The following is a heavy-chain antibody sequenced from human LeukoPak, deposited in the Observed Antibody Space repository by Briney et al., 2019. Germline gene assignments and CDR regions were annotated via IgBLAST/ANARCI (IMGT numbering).Heavy chain of an antibody. CDR3: ARATLELGEYYYYMDV. D-gene: IGHD1-7*01. CDR1: GYTFTSYD. Sequence: ASVKVSCKASGYTFTSYDINWVRQATGQGLEWMGWMNPNSGNTGYAQKFQDRVTMTRNTSISTAYMELSSLRSEDTAVYYCARATLELGEYYYYMDVWGKGTTVTVSS. J-gene: IGHJ6*03. V-gene: IGHV1-8*01. CDR2: MNPNSGNT.